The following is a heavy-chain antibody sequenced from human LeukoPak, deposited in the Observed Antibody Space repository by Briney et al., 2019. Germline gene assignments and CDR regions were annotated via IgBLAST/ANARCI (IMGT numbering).Heavy chain of an antibody. V-gene: IGHV3-49*03. J-gene: IGHJ4*02. CDR2: IRSKTYGGTT. Sequence: GGSLRLSCTASGFSFGDYAMSWFRQAPGMGLEWVGFIRSKTYGGTTEYAASVKGRLTFSRDDSKSIAYLQMNSLKIEDTAVYYCTRGGGDYGDNLFDYWGQGTLVTVSS. D-gene: IGHD4-17*01. CDR1: GFSFGDYA. CDR3: TRGGGDYGDNLFDY.